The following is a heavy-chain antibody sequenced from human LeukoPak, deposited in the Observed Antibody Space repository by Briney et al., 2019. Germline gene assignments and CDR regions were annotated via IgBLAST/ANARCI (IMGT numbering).Heavy chain of an antibody. CDR2: IRSNGRDT. Sequence: GGSLRLSCAASGFTFREYSMSWVRQAPGKGLEWVSNIRSNGRDTYYTESVKGRFTISRDNSKNTVYLEMNSLRAGDTAVYYCAKGGYTTWFDPWGQGTLVTVSS. CDR1: GFTFREYS. V-gene: IGHV3-23*01. D-gene: IGHD2-15*01. CDR3: AKGGYTTWFDP. J-gene: IGHJ5*02.